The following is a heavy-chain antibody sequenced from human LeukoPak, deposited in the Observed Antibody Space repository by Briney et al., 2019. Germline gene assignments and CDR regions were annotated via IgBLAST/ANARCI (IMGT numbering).Heavy chain of an antibody. J-gene: IGHJ4*02. V-gene: IGHV1-69*05. D-gene: IGHD3-10*01. CDR2: IIPIFGTA. Sequence: ASVKVSCKASGGTFSSYAISWVRQAPGQGLEWMGGIIPIFGTANYAQKFQGRVTITTDESTSTAYMELSSLRSEDTAIYYCAKDVVYYYGSGTRIDYWGRGTLVTVSS. CDR3: AKDVVYYYGSGTRIDY. CDR1: GGTFSSYA.